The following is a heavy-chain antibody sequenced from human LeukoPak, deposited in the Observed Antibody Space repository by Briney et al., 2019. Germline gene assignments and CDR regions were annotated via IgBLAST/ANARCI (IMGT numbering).Heavy chain of an antibody. CDR3: ALVRQWLAIDY. Sequence: GGSLRLSCAASGFTVSSNYMSWVRQAPGKGLEWVSAISGSGGSTYYADSVKGRFTISRDNSKNTLYLQMNSLRAEDTAVYYCALVRQWLAIDYWGQGTLVTVSS. V-gene: IGHV3-23*01. D-gene: IGHD6-19*01. CDR2: ISGSGGST. J-gene: IGHJ4*02. CDR1: GFTVSSNY.